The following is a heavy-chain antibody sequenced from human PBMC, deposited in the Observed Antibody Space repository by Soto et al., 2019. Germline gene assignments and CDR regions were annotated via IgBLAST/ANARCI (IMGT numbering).Heavy chain of an antibody. J-gene: IGHJ4*02. D-gene: IGHD2-15*01. Sequence: GGSLRLSCAASGFTFSDYYMSWIRQAPGKGLEWVSYISSSGSTIYYADSVKGRFTISRDNAKNSLYLQMNSLRAEDTAVYYCARAQAPAVIVVVVAATHIDYWGQGTLVTVSS. V-gene: IGHV3-11*01. CDR1: GFTFSDYY. CDR2: ISSSGSTI. CDR3: ARAQAPAVIVVVVAATHIDY.